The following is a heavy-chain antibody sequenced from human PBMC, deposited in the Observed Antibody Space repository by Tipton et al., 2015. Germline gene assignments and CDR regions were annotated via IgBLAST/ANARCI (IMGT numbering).Heavy chain of an antibody. J-gene: IGHJ4*02. D-gene: IGHD3-22*01. CDR2: IHYSGTT. CDR3: ARSPYYYDTSDFHFDY. Sequence: TLSLTCTVSGDSVNSASDHWSWIRQSPEKRLEWIGYIHYSGTTKYNPSLKSRVSISVDTSKNRFSLNLSSVTSADTAVYYCARSPYYYDTSDFHFDYWGQGTPVTVSS. V-gene: IGHV4-61*03. CDR1: GDSVNSASDH.